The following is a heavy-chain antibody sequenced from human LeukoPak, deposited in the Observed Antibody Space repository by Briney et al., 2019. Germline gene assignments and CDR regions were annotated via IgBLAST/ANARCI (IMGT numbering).Heavy chain of an antibody. CDR2: ISYDGSNK. CDR3: AITMVRGVIVSFDY. J-gene: IGHJ4*02. Sequence: GGSLRLSCAASGFTFSSYAMHWVRQAPGKGLEWVAVISYDGSNKYYADSVKGRFTISRDNSKNTLYLQMNSLRAEDTAVYYCAITMVRGVIVSFDYWGQGTLVIVSS. V-gene: IGHV3-30*04. CDR1: GFTFSSYA. D-gene: IGHD3-10*01.